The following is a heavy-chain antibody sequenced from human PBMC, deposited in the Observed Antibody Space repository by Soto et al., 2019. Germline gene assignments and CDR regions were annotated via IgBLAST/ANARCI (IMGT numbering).Heavy chain of an antibody. CDR1: GGTFNTYA. D-gene: IGHD3-10*01. Sequence: QVQLVQSGAEMKKPGSSVKVSCQSSGGTFNTYAMNWVRQAPGQGPEWMGDISPMFGAANYATKFQGRVTITADESTGTAYMQLRSLTSEDTALYFCAREVQVHTPAFVYWGQGTLVTVSS. CDR2: ISPMFGAA. CDR3: AREVQVHTPAFVY. V-gene: IGHV1-69*19. J-gene: IGHJ4*02.